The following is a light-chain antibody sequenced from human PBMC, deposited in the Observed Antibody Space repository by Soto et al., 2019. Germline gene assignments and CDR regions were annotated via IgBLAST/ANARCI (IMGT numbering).Light chain of an antibody. J-gene: IGLJ1*01. CDR3: QSYDSSLRDV. CDR1: SSNIGAGYD. V-gene: IGLV1-40*01. CDR2: GNS. Sequence: QAVVTQPPSVSGAPGQRVTISCTGSSSNIGAGYDVHWYQQLPGTAPKLLIYGNSNRPSGVPDRFSVSKSGTSASLAITGLQAEDEADYYCQSYDSSLRDVFGTGTKLTVL.